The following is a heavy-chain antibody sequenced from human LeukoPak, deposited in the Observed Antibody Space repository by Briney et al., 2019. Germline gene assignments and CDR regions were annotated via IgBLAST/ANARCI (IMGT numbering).Heavy chain of an antibody. CDR3: ATRPVLRYFDWTSGDYFDY. Sequence: ASVKVSCKVSGYTLTELSMHLVRQAPGKGLEWMGGFDPEDGETIYAQKFQGRVTMTEDTSTDTAYMELSSLRSEDTAVYYCATRPVLRYFDWTSGDYFDYWGQGTLVTVSS. CDR2: FDPEDGET. V-gene: IGHV1-24*01. CDR1: GYTLTELS. D-gene: IGHD3-9*01. J-gene: IGHJ4*02.